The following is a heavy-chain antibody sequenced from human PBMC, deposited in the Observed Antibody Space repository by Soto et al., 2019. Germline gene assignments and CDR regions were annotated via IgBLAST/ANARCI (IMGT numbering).Heavy chain of an antibody. D-gene: IGHD1-26*01. Sequence: QVQLVQSGAEVKKPGASVKVSCKASGYTFTASYMHWVRQAPGQGLEWMGIIDPSCGTTSYSQKVRDRGAMTADVSTSTAYLELNSLGSEDEAVFCCAMDSGHYYPSDACDGWGQAAMVTVSS. CDR3: AMDSGHYYPSDACDG. CDR2: IDPSCGTT. CDR1: GYTFTASY. V-gene: IGHV1-46*01. J-gene: IGHJ3*01.